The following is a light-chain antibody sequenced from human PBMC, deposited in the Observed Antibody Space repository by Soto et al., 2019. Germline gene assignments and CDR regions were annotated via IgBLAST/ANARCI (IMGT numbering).Light chain of an antibody. Sequence: QSGLTQPASVSWSPGQSITISCTGTSSDVGGYNHVSWYQHHPGKAPKLMIYEVSNRPSGVSNRFSGSKSGNTASLTISGLQADDEADYYCNSHTSSNTRVFGTGTKVTAL. J-gene: IGLJ1*01. CDR3: NSHTSSNTRV. CDR1: SSDVGGYNH. V-gene: IGLV2-14*01. CDR2: EVS.